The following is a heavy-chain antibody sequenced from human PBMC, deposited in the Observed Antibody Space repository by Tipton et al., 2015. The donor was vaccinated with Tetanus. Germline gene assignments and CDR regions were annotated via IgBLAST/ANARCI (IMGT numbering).Heavy chain of an antibody. J-gene: IGHJ6*02. Sequence: TLSLTCAVYGGSFSGFYWSWIRQHPGKGLEWVGYIYYSGSTYYNPSLKSRVTISVDTSKNQFSLKLSSVTAADTAVYYCARVVEVAVAGMGLYYYYGMDVWGQGPTVTVSS. D-gene: IGHD6-19*01. V-gene: IGHV4-31*11. CDR2: IYYSGST. CDR3: ARVVEVAVAGMGLYYYYGMDV. CDR1: GGSFSGFY.